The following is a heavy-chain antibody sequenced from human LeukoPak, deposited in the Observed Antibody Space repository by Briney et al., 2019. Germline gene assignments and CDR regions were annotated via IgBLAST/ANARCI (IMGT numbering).Heavy chain of an antibody. CDR1: GFTFSSYG. CDR3: ARTREQWQVLDY. V-gene: IGHV3-30*03. Sequence: GGSLRLSCAAPGFTFSSYGMHWVRQAPGKGLEWVAVISHEGSAKYHADSVKGRFTVSRDNSKNMVYLQMNSLRAEDTAVYYCARTREQWQVLDYWGQGTLVIVSS. J-gene: IGHJ4*02. D-gene: IGHD6-19*01. CDR2: ISHEGSAK.